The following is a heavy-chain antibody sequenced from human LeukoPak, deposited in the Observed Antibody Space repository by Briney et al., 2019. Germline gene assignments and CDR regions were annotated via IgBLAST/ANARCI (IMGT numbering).Heavy chain of an antibody. CDR3: ARREYDILTGYSSFDY. D-gene: IGHD3-9*01. J-gene: IGHJ4*02. CDR2: INPNSGNI. CDR1: GYTFLNYY. Sequence: ASVKVSCKAFGYTFLNYYIQWVGQATGQGVEWMGRINPNSGNIGFAQKFQGRVTMTRNTPISTAYMELSSLRSEDTAVYYCARREYDILTGYSSFDYWGQGTLVTVSS. V-gene: IGHV1-8*01.